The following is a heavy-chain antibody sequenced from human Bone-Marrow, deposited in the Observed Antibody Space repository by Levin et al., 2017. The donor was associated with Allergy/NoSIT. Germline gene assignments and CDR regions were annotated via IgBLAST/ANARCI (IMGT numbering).Heavy chain of an antibody. CDR3: ARSNCGGDCYIDS. Sequence: GESLKISCKASGYTFTGYYVHWVRQAPGQGLEWMGRINPHSGGTKTAQRFQGRLTMTRDTSISAAHMELSSLRSDDTAVYYCARSNCGGDCYIDSWGQGTLVTVSS. J-gene: IGHJ5*01. D-gene: IGHD2-21*01. CDR2: INPHSGGT. CDR1: GYTFTGYY. V-gene: IGHV1-2*06.